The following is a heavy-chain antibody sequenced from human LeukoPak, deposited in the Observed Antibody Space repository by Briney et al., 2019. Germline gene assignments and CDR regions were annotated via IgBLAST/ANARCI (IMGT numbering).Heavy chain of an antibody. J-gene: IGHJ4*02. D-gene: IGHD3-9*01. CDR1: GFTFSIYA. Sequence: PGGSLRLSCAASGFTFSIYAMHWVRQAPGGGLEYVSVIGSSGGNTYYANSVKGGFTISRDNSKNTLYLQMGGLRADDMAVYYCAREGHGGYVGPYLDYWGQGTLVTVSS. CDR2: IGSSGGNT. V-gene: IGHV3-64*01. CDR3: AREGHGGYVGPYLDY.